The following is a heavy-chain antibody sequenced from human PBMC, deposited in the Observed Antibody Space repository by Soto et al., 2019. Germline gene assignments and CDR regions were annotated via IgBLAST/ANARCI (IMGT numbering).Heavy chain of an antibody. D-gene: IGHD1-26*01. CDR2: VFYTGNT. CDR1: GGSVSSFH. CDR3: ARSYSGTFYGYDI. V-gene: IGHV4-59*02. Sequence: SETLSLTCTVSGGSVSSFHWSWIRRSPGKGLEWIGYVFYTGNTKYNPALKRRVTISVDTSKKQFSLKLSSVSAADTGLYYCARSYSGTFYGYDIWGQGILVTVSS. J-gene: IGHJ4*02.